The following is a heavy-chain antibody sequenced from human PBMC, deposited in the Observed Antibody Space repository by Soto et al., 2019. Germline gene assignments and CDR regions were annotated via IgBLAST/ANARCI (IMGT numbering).Heavy chain of an antibody. CDR1: GGSFSGYY. CDR2: INHSAST. D-gene: IGHD3-3*01. Sequence: SETLSLTCAVYGGSFSGYYWSWIRQPPGKWLEWIGEINHSASTNYNPSLKSRVSISVDTSKNQSSLKLSSVTAADTAVYYCARGYYDFWSGYYRPRLAGMDVWGQGTTVTVSS. J-gene: IGHJ6*02. CDR3: ARGYYDFWSGYYRPRLAGMDV. V-gene: IGHV4-34*01.